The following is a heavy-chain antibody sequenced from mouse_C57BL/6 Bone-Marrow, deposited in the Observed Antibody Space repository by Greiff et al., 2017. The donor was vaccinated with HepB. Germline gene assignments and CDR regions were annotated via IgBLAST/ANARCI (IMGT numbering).Heavy chain of an antibody. D-gene: IGHD1-1*01. CDR2: IYPRSGNT. Sequence: VQLQESGAELARPGASVKLSCKASGYTFTSYGISWVKQRTGQGLEWIGEIYPRSGNTYYNEKFKGKATLTADKSSSTAYMELRSLTSEDSAVYFCARGRYYGSSPYYWGQGTTLTVSS. V-gene: IGHV1-81*01. CDR1: GYTFTSYG. J-gene: IGHJ2*01. CDR3: ARGRYYGSSPYY.